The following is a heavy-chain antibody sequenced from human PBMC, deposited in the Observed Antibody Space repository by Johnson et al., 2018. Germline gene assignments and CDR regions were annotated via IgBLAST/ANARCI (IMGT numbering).Heavy chain of an antibody. CDR2: IWYDGSNK. Sequence: QVQLLESGGGVVQPGRSXRLSCAASGFTFSSYSMHWVRQAPGKGLEWVAVIWYDGSNKYYADSVKGRFTISRDNSKNTLYLQMNSLRAEDTAVYYCARDERRWNYPYFQHWGQGTLVTVSS. CDR3: ARDERRWNYPYFQH. D-gene: IGHD1-7*01. V-gene: IGHV3-33*01. J-gene: IGHJ1*01. CDR1: GFTFSSYS.